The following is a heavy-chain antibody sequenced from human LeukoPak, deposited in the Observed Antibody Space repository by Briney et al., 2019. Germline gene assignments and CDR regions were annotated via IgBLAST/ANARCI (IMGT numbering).Heavy chain of an antibody. J-gene: IGHJ4*02. D-gene: IGHD6-13*01. V-gene: IGHV4-59*08. CDR1: GGSISDDY. CDR3: ARQLQPVEFDH. CDR2: ISDIGRT. Sequence: PSETLSLTRTVSGGSISDDYWSWIRQPPGKGLEWIGYISDIGRTNYSPSLKSRITISRDTPKNQISLRLTSLTAADTAVYYCARQLQPVEFDHWGQGTLVTVSS.